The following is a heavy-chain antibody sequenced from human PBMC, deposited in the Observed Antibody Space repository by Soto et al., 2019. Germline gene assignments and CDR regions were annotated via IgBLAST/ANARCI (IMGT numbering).Heavy chain of an antibody. CDR1: GYTFTSYG. CDR3: ARGPYYYDSSGYYHFDY. V-gene: IGHV1-18*01. CDR2: ISAYNGNT. J-gene: IGHJ4*02. Sequence: ASVKVSCKASGYTFTSYGISWVRQAPGQGLEWMGWISAYNGNTNYAQKLQGRVTMTTDTSTSTAYMELRSLRSDDTAVYYCARGPYYYDSSGYYHFDYWGQGTLVTVSS. D-gene: IGHD3-22*01.